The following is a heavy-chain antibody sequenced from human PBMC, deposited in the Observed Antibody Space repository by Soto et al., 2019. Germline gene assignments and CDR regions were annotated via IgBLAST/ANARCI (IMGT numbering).Heavy chain of an antibody. CDR3: AKGLSDNHHLPRFDP. D-gene: IGHD1-1*01. J-gene: IGHJ5*02. CDR2: ISYDGRIT. CDR1: GFTFFSYG. V-gene: IGHV3-30*18. Sequence: PGGYLRLSCAASGFTFFSYGMHWVRQAPGKGLEWVAVISYDGRITYYAGSVKGRFTISRDTSKNALYLQMTSLRAEDTAVYYCAKGLSDNHHLPRFDPWGQGSLVIVSA.